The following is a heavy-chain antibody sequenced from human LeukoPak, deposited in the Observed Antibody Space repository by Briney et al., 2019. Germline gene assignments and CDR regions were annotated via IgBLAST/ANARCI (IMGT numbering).Heavy chain of an antibody. CDR2: INPNSGGT. CDR3: ARVRARDGGDHPIDY. V-gene: IGHV1-2*02. CDR1: GYTFSTYG. Sequence: GASVKVSCKSFGYTFSTYGISWVRQAPGQGLEWMGWINPNSGGTNYAQKFQGRVTMTRDTSISTAYMELSRLRSDDTAVYYCARVRARDGGDHPIDYWGQGTLVTVSS. J-gene: IGHJ4*02. D-gene: IGHD4-17*01.